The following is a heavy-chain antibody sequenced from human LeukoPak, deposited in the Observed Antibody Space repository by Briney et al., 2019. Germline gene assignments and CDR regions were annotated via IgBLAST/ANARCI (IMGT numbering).Heavy chain of an antibody. D-gene: IGHD3-22*01. CDR2: INGRGGST. V-gene: IGHV3-23*01. CDR3: ARGQATMIVLAYFQH. CDR1: GFTFSNYA. Sequence: PGGSLRLSCAASGFTFSNYAMSWVRQAPGKGLEWVSTINGRGGSTYYADSVKGRFTISRDNSKNTLYLQMNSLRAEDTAVYYCARGQATMIVLAYFQHWGQGTLVTVSS. J-gene: IGHJ1*01.